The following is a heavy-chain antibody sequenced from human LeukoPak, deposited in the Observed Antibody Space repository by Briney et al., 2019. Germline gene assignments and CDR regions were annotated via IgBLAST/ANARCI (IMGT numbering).Heavy chain of an antibody. CDR1: EFSVGSNY. D-gene: IGHD1-1*01. J-gene: IGHJ6*03. CDR3: AREGTGRYYYYYHVDV. Sequence: PGGSLRLSCAASEFSVGSNYMNWVRQAPGKGLEWVSYISNSGDTIYYADSVKGRFTISRDNAKNSLYLQMSSLRAEDTAVYYCAREGTGRYYYYYHVDVWGIGTTVTISS. V-gene: IGHV3-48*03. CDR2: ISNSGDTI.